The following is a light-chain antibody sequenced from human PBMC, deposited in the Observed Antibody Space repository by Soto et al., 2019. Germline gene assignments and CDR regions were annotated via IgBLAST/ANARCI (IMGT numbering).Light chain of an antibody. CDR1: QSVSNY. Sequence: EIVLTQSPGTLSLSPGERATLSCRASQSVSNYLVWYQQKPGHAPRLLISGASSRATGIPDRFSGSGSGTEFTLTIRRLEPEDFAVYYCQQYGGSPQTFGQGT. V-gene: IGKV3-20*01. CDR3: QQYGGSPQT. J-gene: IGKJ1*01. CDR2: GAS.